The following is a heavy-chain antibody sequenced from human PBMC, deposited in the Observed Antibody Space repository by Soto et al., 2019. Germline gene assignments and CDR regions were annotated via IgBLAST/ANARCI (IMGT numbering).Heavy chain of an antibody. D-gene: IGHD3-16*01. V-gene: IGHV3-7*04. CDR1: GFRFSSDW. J-gene: IGHJ4*02. CDR3: ARHVNWAFDN. Sequence: EVQLVESGGGLVQPGESLRLSCAASGFRFSSDWMTWGRQVPGKGLEWVANIKPDGSGDDYVDSVRGRFTVSRDNAKNSMYLQMNSLRVEDTAVYYCARHVNWAFDNWGQGTLVSVSS. CDR2: IKPDGSGD.